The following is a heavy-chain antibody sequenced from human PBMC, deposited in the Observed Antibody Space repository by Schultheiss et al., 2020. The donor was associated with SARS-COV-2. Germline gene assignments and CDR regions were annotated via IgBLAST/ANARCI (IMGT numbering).Heavy chain of an antibody. J-gene: IGHJ4*02. Sequence: GESLKISCAASGFTFSGSAMHWVRQASGKGLEWVGRIKSKTDGGTTDYAAPVKGRFTISRDDSKNTLYLQMNSLKTEDTAVYYCTTGSGYDFSLLWGQGTLVTVSS. CDR2: IKSKTDGGTT. D-gene: IGHD5-12*01. CDR1: GFTFSGSA. V-gene: IGHV3-15*01. CDR3: TTGSGYDFSLL.